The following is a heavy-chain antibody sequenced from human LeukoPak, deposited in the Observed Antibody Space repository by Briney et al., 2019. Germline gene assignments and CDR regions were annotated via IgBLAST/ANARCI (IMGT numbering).Heavy chain of an antibody. D-gene: IGHD4-17*01. CDR1: GFTFDDYG. Sequence: GGCRRLSCAASGFTFDDYGMSWVRQAPGKGLEWVSGINWNGDRTGYADSVKGRFTISRDNAKNSLYLQMNSLRAEDTALYHCARGFYGDLGLGPWGQGTLVTVSS. V-gene: IGHV3-20*01. CDR2: INWNGDRT. J-gene: IGHJ5*02. CDR3: ARGFYGDLGLGP.